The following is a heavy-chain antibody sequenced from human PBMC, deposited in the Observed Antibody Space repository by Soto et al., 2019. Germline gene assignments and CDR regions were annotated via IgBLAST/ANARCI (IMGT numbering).Heavy chain of an antibody. J-gene: IGHJ4*02. CDR3: ADGGEWSFNFEY. V-gene: IGHV3-23*01. D-gene: IGHD3-3*01. CDR2: ISGSGTNT. CDR1: GFSFSIYA. Sequence: EVQLLESGGGLVQPGGSLRLSCAASGFSFSIYAMSWVRLAPGKGLEWVAGISGSGTNTYYADSVKGRFTISRDNSKNTLYLQMNNLRVEDKAVYYCADGGEWSFNFEYWGQGTLVTVFS.